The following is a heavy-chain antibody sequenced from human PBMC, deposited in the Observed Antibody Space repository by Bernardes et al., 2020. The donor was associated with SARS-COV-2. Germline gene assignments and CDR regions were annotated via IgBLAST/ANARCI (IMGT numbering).Heavy chain of an antibody. V-gene: IGHV1-2*02. Sequence: ASVKVSCKASGYTFTAYYMHWVRQAPGQGLEWMGWINPNSGGTNYAQKFQGRVTMTRDTSISTAYMELSRLRSDDTAVYYCARDPTTSYSYSFDYWGQGTLVTVSS. CDR3: ARDPTTSYSYSFDY. CDR2: INPNSGGT. D-gene: IGHD5-18*01. J-gene: IGHJ4*02. CDR1: GYTFTAYY.